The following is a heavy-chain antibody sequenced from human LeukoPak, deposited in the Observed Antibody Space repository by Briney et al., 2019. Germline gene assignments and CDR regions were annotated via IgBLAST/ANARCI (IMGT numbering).Heavy chain of an antibody. CDR3: ARGRDVVVVPAADFDY. Sequence: SQTLSLTCALSGVSVSRNNIAWNWIRQSPSRGLEWLGRTYYNSQWYNDYAVSVRSRITINPDTSKNQFSLQLNSATPEDTAVYFCARGRDVVVVPAADFDYWGQGILVTVSS. D-gene: IGHD2-2*01. CDR2: TYYNSQWYN. CDR1: GVSVSRNNIA. V-gene: IGHV6-1*01. J-gene: IGHJ4*02.